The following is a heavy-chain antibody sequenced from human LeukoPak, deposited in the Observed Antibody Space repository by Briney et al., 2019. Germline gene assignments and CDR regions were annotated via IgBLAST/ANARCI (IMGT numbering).Heavy chain of an antibody. Sequence: ASVKVSCKASGYTSTSYDINWVRQATGQGLEWMGRMNPNSGNTGYAQKFQGRVTMTRNTSMSTAYMELSSLRSEDTAVYYCARDPPYDSSGYYYTGFDYWGQGTLVTVSS. V-gene: IGHV1-8*01. CDR2: MNPNSGNT. CDR3: ARDPPYDSSGYYYTGFDY. J-gene: IGHJ4*02. CDR1: GYTSTSYD. D-gene: IGHD3-22*01.